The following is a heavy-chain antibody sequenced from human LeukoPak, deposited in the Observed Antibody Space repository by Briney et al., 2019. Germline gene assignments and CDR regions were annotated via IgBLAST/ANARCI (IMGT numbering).Heavy chain of an antibody. J-gene: IGHJ5*02. CDR1: GFPFDDYA. CDR3: AKDSGSSSGYESWFDP. V-gene: IGHV3-9*01. D-gene: IGHD5-12*01. Sequence: AGGSLELSCAASGFPFDDYAMHGVRQAQGKGLGWVSGISWSSDNIDYADSVKGRFTISRDNAKNSLYLQMNSLRVEDTALYYCAKDSGSSSGYESWFDPWGQGTLVTVSS. CDR2: ISWSSDNI.